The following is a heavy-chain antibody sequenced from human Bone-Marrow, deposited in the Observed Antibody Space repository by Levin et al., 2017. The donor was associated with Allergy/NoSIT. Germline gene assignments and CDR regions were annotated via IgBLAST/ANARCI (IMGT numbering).Heavy chain of an antibody. CDR1: GFSLEDHA. V-gene: IGHV3-9*01. CDR3: ARSAVSSVPVRHFDL. J-gene: IGHJ2*01. CDR2: INWNSGDI. D-gene: IGHD6-6*01. Sequence: SLKISCAASGFSLEDHAMHWVRLIPGKGLEWVSGINWNSGDIDYADSVEGRFTVSRDNAKNSLYLQMNSLRVDDTAFYFCARSAVSSVPVRHFDLWGRGTQVTVSS.